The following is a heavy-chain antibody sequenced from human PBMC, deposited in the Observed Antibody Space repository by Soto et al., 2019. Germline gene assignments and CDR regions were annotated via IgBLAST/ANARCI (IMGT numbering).Heavy chain of an antibody. CDR2: ISGSGGST. V-gene: IGHV3-23*01. D-gene: IGHD4-17*01. Sequence: PGGSLRLSCAASGFTFSSYAMSWVRQAPGKGLEWVSAISGSGGSTYYADSVKGRFTISRDNSKNTLYLQMNSLRAEDTAVYYCAKAGMTTVTAKTTYFDYWGQGTLVTASS. CDR1: GFTFSSYA. J-gene: IGHJ4*02. CDR3: AKAGMTTVTAKTTYFDY.